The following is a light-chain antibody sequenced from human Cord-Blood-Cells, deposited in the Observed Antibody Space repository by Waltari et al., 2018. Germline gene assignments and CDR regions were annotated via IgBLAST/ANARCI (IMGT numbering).Light chain of an antibody. J-gene: IGKJ4*01. Sequence: DIQMTQSPSTLSASVGDRVTITCRASQSISSWLAGYQQKPGKAPTLLIYKASSLESGVPSRFSDSGSGTEFTLTISSLQPDDFATYYCQQYNSFLLTFGGGTKVEIK. CDR2: KAS. CDR1: QSISSW. CDR3: QQYNSFLLT. V-gene: IGKV1-5*03.